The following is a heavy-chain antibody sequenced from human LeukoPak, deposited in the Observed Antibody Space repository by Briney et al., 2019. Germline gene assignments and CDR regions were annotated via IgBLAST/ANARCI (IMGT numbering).Heavy chain of an antibody. CDR3: ERGLKYYYDSSGYYGGDY. D-gene: IGHD3-22*01. V-gene: IGHV3-11*01. Sequence: GGSLRLSCAASGFIFNDFYMSWIRQAPGKGLEWISYISNTGDTKYYAASVRGRFTISRDNADNSLSLQLDSLRDEDTGIYYCERGLKYYYDSSGYYGGDYWGQGTPVTVSS. J-gene: IGHJ4*02. CDR1: GFIFNDFY. CDR2: ISNTGDTK.